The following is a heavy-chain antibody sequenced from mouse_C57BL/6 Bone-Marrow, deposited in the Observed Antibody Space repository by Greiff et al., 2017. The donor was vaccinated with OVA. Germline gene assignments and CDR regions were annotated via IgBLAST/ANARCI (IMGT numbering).Heavy chain of an antibody. CDR2: IYPRSGNT. Sequence: VKLMESGAELARPGASVKLSCKASGYTFTSYGISWVKQRTGQGLEWIGEIYPRSGNTYYNEKFKGKATLTADKSSSTAYMELRSLTSEDSAVYFCARKDWTGLDYWGQGTTLTVSS. J-gene: IGHJ2*01. D-gene: IGHD4-1*01. CDR3: ARKDWTGLDY. CDR1: GYTFTSYG. V-gene: IGHV1-81*01.